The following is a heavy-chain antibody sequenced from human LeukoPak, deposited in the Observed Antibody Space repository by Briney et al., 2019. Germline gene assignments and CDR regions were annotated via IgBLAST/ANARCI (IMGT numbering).Heavy chain of an antibody. J-gene: IGHJ4*02. D-gene: IGHD3-9*01. V-gene: IGHV4-59*01. CDR3: VRVRRYFDWSTPYFDY. CDR1: GGSISSYY. CDR2: IYYSGST. Sequence: PSETLSLTCTVSGGSISSYYWSWIRQPPGKGLEWIGYIYYSGSTNYNPSLKSRVTISVDTSKNEFSLKLSSVIAADTAVYYCVRVRRYFDWSTPYFDYWGQGALVTVSS.